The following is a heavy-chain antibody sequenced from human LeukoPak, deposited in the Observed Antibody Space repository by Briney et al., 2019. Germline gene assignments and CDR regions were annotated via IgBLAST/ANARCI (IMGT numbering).Heavy chain of an antibody. CDR2: IKYDGSEK. CDR3: ARDAMTLFDY. CDR1: GFTFRSYS. V-gene: IGHV3-7*01. Sequence: PGGSLRLSCAASGFTFRSYSMSWVRQAPGKGLEWVAKIKYDGSEKYYVDSVKGRLTISRDNAENSLYLQMNSLGVDDTAVFYCARDAMTLFDYWGQGTLVTVSS. J-gene: IGHJ4*02.